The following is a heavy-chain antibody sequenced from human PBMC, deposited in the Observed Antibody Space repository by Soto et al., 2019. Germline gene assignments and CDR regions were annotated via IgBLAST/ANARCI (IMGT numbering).Heavy chain of an antibody. CDR2: IIPIFGTT. V-gene: IGHV1-69*12. Sequence: QVQLVQSGAEVKKPGSSVKVSCKASGGTFSNYAISWVRQAPGQGLEWMGGIIPIFGTTNYAQRFQARVTITADESASTAYMELSSLRSEDTAVDYCAGVSSSWCKDYFAYWGQGTLVTVSS. J-gene: IGHJ4*02. D-gene: IGHD6-13*01. CDR1: GGTFSNYA. CDR3: AGVSSSWCKDYFAY.